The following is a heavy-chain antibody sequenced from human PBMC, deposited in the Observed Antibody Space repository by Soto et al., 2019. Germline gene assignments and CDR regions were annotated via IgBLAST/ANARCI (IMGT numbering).Heavy chain of an antibody. D-gene: IGHD2-2*01. CDR3: AKEYCSSASCYVPAF. CDR1: GYSLTSYG. Sequence: ASVKVSCKASGYSLTSYGISWVRQAPGQGLEWMGWISGHDGNTKYTQKLQGRVTVTTDTSTSTAYMDLRSLRSDDTAVYYCAKEYCSSASCYVPAFWGQGTLVTVSS. CDR2: ISGHDGNT. V-gene: IGHV1-18*01. J-gene: IGHJ4*02.